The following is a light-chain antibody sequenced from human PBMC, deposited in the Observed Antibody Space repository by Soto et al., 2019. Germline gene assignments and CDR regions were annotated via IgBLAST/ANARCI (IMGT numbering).Light chain of an antibody. CDR1: SSNIGAYYD. J-gene: IGLJ2*01. Sequence: QLVLTQPPSVSGAPGQRVTISCTGSSSNIGAYYDVHSYQQLPGTAPKLLIYGNSNRPSGVPDRFSGSKSGTSASLAITGLQAEDEADYYCQSYDSSLSGSEVFGGGTKLTVL. V-gene: IGLV1-40*01. CDR2: GNS. CDR3: QSYDSSLSGSEV.